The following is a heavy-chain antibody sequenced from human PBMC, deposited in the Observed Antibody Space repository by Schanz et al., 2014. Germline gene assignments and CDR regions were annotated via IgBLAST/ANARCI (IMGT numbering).Heavy chain of an antibody. D-gene: IGHD6-13*01. CDR1: GFDFNSYS. Sequence: EVRLVESGGGLVQPGGSLRLSCEASGFDFNSYSMNWVRQVPGKGLEWLSYIATSSSTRHYADSVKGRVTISRDNAKISVSLQMHSLRAEDTAVYDCAREQIMEAAGLGDYCAEGPLVTV. J-gene: IGHJ4*02. CDR3: AREQIMEAAGLGDY. CDR2: IATSSSTR. V-gene: IGHV3-48*01.